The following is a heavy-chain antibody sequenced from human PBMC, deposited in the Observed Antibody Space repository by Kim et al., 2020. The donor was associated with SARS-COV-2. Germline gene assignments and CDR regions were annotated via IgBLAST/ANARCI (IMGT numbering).Heavy chain of an antibody. J-gene: IGHJ5*02. D-gene: IGHD3-22*01. CDR2: IWYDGSNK. CDR3: ARAAYTYYYDSSGIDP. CDR1: GFTFSSYG. Sequence: GGSLRLSCAASGFTFSSYGMHWVRQAPGKGLEWVAVIWYDGSNKYYADSVKGRFTISRDNSKNTLYLQMNSLRAEDTAVYYCARAAYTYYYDSSGIDPWGQGTLVTVSS. V-gene: IGHV3-33*01.